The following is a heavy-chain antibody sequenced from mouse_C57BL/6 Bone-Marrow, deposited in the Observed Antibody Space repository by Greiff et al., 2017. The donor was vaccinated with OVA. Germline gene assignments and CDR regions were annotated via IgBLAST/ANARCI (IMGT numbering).Heavy chain of an antibody. D-gene: IGHD2-3*01. V-gene: IGHV1-54*01. J-gene: IGHJ1*03. Sequence: QVQLKQSGAELVRPGTSVKVSCKASGYAFTNYLIEWVKQRPGQGLEWIGVINPGSGGTNYNEKFKGKATLTADKSSSTAYMQLSSLTSEDSAVYFCARRYDGYYVYWYFDVWGTGTTVTVSS. CDR1: GYAFTNYL. CDR3: ARRYDGYYVYWYFDV. CDR2: INPGSGGT.